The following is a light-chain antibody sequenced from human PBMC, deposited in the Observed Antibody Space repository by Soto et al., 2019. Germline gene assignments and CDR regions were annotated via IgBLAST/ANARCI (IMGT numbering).Light chain of an antibody. J-gene: IGKJ2*01. CDR2: KAS. CDR3: QQYNSS. Sequence: IQMTQSPSTLSASVGDRVTITCRASQSISNWLAWYQQKPGKAPKLLIYKASNLETGVPSRFSGSGSGIEFTLTISSLQPDHLATYYCQQYNSSFGQGTKVQIK. V-gene: IGKV1-5*03. CDR1: QSISNW.